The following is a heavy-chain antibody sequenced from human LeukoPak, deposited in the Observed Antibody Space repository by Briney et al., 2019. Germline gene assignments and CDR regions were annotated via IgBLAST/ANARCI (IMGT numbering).Heavy chain of an antibody. V-gene: IGHV3-23*01. Sequence: PGGSLRLSCAASGFTFSSYAMSWVRQAPGKGLEWVSTISGSSSSTYYADSVKGRFTISRDNSKNTVYLQVNSLRAEDTAVYYCAKYYYGSGSYLDYWGQGTLVAVSS. CDR3: AKYYYGSGSYLDY. CDR2: ISGSSSST. J-gene: IGHJ4*02. D-gene: IGHD3-10*01. CDR1: GFTFSSYA.